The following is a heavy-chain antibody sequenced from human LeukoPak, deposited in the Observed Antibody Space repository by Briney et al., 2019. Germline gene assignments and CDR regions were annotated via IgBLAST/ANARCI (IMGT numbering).Heavy chain of an antibody. D-gene: IGHD3-9*01. J-gene: IGHJ4*02. CDR2: INPNSGGT. CDR1: GYTFTDYY. V-gene: IGHV1-2*02. Sequence: GASVKVSCKASGYTFTDYYMHWVRQAPGQGLEWMGWINPNSGGTNYAQKFQGRVTMTRDTSISTAYMELSRLRSDDTAVYYCARDPGEALTISFDYWGQGTLVTVSS. CDR3: ARDPGEALTISFDY.